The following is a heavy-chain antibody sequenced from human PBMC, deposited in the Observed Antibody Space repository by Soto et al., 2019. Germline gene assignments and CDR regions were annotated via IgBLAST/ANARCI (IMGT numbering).Heavy chain of an antibody. V-gene: IGHV1-2*04. CDR3: AREAPAADDAFDI. J-gene: IGHJ3*02. D-gene: IGHD2-2*01. Sequence: GASVKVSCKASGYTFTGYYMHWVRQAPGQGLEWMGWINPNSGGTNYAQKFQGWVTMTRDTSISTAYMELSRLRSDDTAVYYCAREAPAADDAFDIWGQGTMVTVSS. CDR1: GYTFTGYY. CDR2: INPNSGGT.